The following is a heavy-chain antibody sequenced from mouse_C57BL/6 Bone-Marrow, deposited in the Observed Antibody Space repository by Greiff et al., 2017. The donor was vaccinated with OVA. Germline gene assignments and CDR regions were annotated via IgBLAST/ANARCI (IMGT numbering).Heavy chain of an antibody. J-gene: IGHJ2*01. Sequence: VQLKQSGGDLLKPGGSLKLSCAASGFTFSSYGMSWVRQTPDKRLEWVATISSGGSYTYYPDSVKGRFTISRDNAKNTLYLQMSSLKSEDTAMYYCARPAYYYGSSFLDYWGQGTTLTVSS. CDR1: GFTFSSYG. V-gene: IGHV5-6*01. D-gene: IGHD1-1*01. CDR3: ARPAYYYGSSFLDY. CDR2: ISSGGSYT.